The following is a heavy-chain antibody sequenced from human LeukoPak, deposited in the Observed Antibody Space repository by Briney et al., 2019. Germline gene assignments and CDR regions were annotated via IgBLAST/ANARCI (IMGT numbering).Heavy chain of an antibody. D-gene: IGHD3-10*01. CDR2: ISGDGTAR. V-gene: IGHV3-74*01. CDR1: GLSSSSYW. Sequence: PGGSLRLSCAASGLSSSSYWMHWVRQVPGKGLVWVSRISGDGTARNYADSVKGRFTISRDDAKNTVDLQMNSLRGEDTAVYYCVRGRGSYGWFDPWGQGTLVTVSS. J-gene: IGHJ5*02. CDR3: VRGRGSYGWFDP.